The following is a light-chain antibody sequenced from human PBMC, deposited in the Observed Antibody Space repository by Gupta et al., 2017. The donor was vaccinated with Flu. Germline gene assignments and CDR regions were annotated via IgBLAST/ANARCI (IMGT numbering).Light chain of an antibody. V-gene: IGLV2-23*01. J-gene: IGLJ1*01. CDR1: SSDFGSYNL. CDR2: EGS. Sequence: QSALTQPASVSGSPGQSITIPCTGTSSDFGSYNLVSWYRHHPGKAPKLIIYEGSKRPSGASTRFSGSKSGNTASLTISGLQAEDEADYYCCSYAGATLYVFGTGTKVSVL. CDR3: CSYAGATLYV.